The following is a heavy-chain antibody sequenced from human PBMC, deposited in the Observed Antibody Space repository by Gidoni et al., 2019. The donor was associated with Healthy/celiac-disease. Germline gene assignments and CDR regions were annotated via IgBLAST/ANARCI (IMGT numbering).Heavy chain of an antibody. J-gene: IGHJ6*01. Sequence: EVQLVPSGAEVKKPGESLKISCKGSGYSFTSYWIGWVRQMPGKGLEWMGIIYPGDSDTRYSPSFQGQVTISADKSISTAYLQWSSLKASDTAMYYCARRVSKQLAPGVWDVWGQGTTVTVSS. CDR2: IYPGDSDT. V-gene: IGHV5-51*03. CDR1: GYSFTSYW. CDR3: ARRVSKQLAPGVWDV. D-gene: IGHD6-6*01.